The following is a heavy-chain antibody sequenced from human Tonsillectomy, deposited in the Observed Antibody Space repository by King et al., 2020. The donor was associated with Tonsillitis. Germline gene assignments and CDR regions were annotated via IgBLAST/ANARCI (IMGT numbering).Heavy chain of an antibody. V-gene: IGHV3-30-3*01. D-gene: IGHD6-13*01. CDR3: AGDRAEAGTGTNYYYYYGMDV. CDR2: ISYDGSNK. CDR1: GFTFSSYA. J-gene: IGHJ6*02. Sequence: VQLVESGGGVVQPGRSLRLSCAASGFTFSSYAMHWVRQAPGKGLEWVAVISYDGSNKYYADSVKGRFTISRDNSKNTLYLQMNSLRAEDTAVYYCAGDRAEAGTGTNYYYYYGMDVWGQGTTVTVSS.